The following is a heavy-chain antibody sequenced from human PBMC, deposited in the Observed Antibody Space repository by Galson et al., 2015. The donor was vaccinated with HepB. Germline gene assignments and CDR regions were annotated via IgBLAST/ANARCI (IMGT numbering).Heavy chain of an antibody. CDR1: GGSISSGGYY. V-gene: IGHV4-30-4*01. J-gene: IGHJ2*01. Sequence: TLSLICAVSGGSISSGGYYWSWIRQPPGKGLEWIGYVYYSGSTYYNPSLKSRVTISVDTSKNQFSLKLSSVTAADTAVYYCAREGPQQADYYGSGSYVGYFDLWGRGTLVTVSS. CDR3: AREGPQQADYYGSGSYVGYFDL. D-gene: IGHD3-10*01. CDR2: VYYSGST.